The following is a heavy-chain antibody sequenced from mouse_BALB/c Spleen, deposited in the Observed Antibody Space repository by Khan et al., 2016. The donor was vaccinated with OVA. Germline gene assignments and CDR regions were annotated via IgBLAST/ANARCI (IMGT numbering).Heavy chain of an antibody. CDR1: GYSITSDYA. V-gene: IGHV3-2*02. Sequence: EVKLVESGPGLVKPSQSLSLTCTVTGYSITSDYAWNWIRQFPGNKLELMGYISSTGSTSYNPSLKSRISITRETSKNQFFLQLKSVTTEDTATYYCARSLYYSYGYALDCWGRGTSVTVSS. D-gene: IGHD2-14*01. J-gene: IGHJ4*01. CDR3: ARSLYYSYGYALDC. CDR2: ISSTGST.